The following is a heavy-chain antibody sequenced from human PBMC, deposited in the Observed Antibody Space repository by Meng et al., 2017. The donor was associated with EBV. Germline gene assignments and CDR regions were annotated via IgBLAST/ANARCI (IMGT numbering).Heavy chain of an antibody. V-gene: IGHV1-18*01. J-gene: IGHJ4*02. CDR1: GYNFTSYG. D-gene: IGHD2-21*02. CDR3: ACRGDRTDY. Sequence: HVQLVESGAEVNKPGGSVTVSCKASGYNFTSYGISSVRQAPGQGLEWMGWISAYNGNTNYSQKLQGRVTMTTDTSTSTAYMVLRSLRSDNTAVYYCACRGDRTDYWGQGTLVTVSS. CDR2: ISAYNGNT.